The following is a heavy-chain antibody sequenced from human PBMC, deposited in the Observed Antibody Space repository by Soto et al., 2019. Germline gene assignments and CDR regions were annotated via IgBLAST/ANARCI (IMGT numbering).Heavy chain of an antibody. CDR3: ARDPCTWNDGGDY. CDR2: ISPYNGNT. CDR1: GYTFANFG. Sequence: QVQLVQSGAEVKKPGASVKVSCKASGYTFANFGVNWVRQAPGQGLEWMGWISPYNGNTHYAQRLQGRVTLTTDTSTSTAYMELRSLRSDDTAVYYCARDPCTWNDGGDYWGQGTLVTVSS. V-gene: IGHV1-18*01. D-gene: IGHD1-1*01. J-gene: IGHJ4*02.